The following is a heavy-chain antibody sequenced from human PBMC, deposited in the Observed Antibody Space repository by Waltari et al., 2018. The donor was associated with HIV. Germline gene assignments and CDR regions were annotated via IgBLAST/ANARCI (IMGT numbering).Heavy chain of an antibody. CDR2: SYPGDSDT. CDR1: GYTFSLSR. D-gene: IGHD1-26*01. CDR3: ARHHREVVAAPWEWQY. Sequence: EVQLVQSGAEGKKHGEYMKISCKGSGYTFSLSRIGWVRQMPGKGLEWMGISYPGDSDTRYSPSFQGQVTISADKSISTVYLQWSSLKASDTATYFCARHHREVVAAPWEWQYWGQGTLVTVSP. V-gene: IGHV5-51*01. J-gene: IGHJ4*02.